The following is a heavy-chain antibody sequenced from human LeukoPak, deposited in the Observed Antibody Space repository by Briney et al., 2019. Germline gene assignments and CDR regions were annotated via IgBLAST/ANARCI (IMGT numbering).Heavy chain of an antibody. CDR3: AKDPTHYLVWDDYDSTVLSY. J-gene: IGHJ4*02. CDR1: GFTFRTYA. V-gene: IGHV3-30*04. CDR2: ISDDGSNK. D-gene: IGHD3-22*01. Sequence: QPGGTLRLSCAASGFTFRTYAMNWVRQAPGKGLEWVAVISDDGSNKYYAESVKGRFTISRDNSKNTLYLQMDSLRAADTAVYYCAKDPTHYLVWDDYDSTVLSYWGQGTLVTVSS.